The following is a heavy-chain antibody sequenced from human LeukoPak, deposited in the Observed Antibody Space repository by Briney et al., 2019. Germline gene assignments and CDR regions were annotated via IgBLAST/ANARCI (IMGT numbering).Heavy chain of an antibody. CDR2: IKQDGSEK. CDR1: GFTFSSYW. D-gene: IGHD3-3*01. Sequence: HSGGSLRLSCAASGFTFSSYWMSWVHQAPGKGLEWVANIKQDGSEKYYVDSVKGRFTISRDNAKNSLYLQMNSLRAEDTAVYYCAREPSYDFWSGYFDYWGQGTLVTVSS. V-gene: IGHV3-7*01. J-gene: IGHJ4*02. CDR3: AREPSYDFWSGYFDY.